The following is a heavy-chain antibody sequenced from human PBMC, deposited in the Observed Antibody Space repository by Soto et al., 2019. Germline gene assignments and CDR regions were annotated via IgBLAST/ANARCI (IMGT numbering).Heavy chain of an antibody. CDR1: GFTFSSYA. Sequence: EVQLLESGGGLVQPGGSLRLSCAASGFTFSSYAMSWVRQAPGKGLEWVSAISGSGGSTYYADSVKGRFTISRDNSKNTLYMQMHSLRAEDTAVYYCAKTTSGYYYGLAFDIWGQGTMVTVSS. CDR2: ISGSGGST. CDR3: AKTTSGYYYGLAFDI. J-gene: IGHJ3*02. V-gene: IGHV3-23*01. D-gene: IGHD3-3*01.